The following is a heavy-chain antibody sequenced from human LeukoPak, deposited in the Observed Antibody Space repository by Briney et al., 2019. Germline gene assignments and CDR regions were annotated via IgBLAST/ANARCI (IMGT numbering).Heavy chain of an antibody. V-gene: IGHV1-18*01. D-gene: IGHD2-15*01. CDR2: ISAYNGNT. J-gene: IGHJ5*02. CDR1: GYTFTSYG. Sequence: GASVKVSCKASGYTFTSYGISWVRQAPGQGLEWMGWISAYNGNTNYAQKLQGRVTMTTDTSTSTAYMELRSLRSDDTAVYYCARDWDCSGGSCYSPNWFGPWGQGTLVTVSS. CDR3: ARDWDCSGGSCYSPNWFGP.